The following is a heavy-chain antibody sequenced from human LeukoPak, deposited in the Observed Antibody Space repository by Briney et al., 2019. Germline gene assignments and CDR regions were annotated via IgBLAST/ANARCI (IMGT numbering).Heavy chain of an antibody. CDR2: ISWNSGSI. J-gene: IGHJ4*02. Sequence: GGSLRLSCAASGFTFDDYAMHWVRQAPGKGLEWVSGISWNSGSIGYADSVKGRFTTSRDNAKNTVYLQMNGLREEDTAVYYCVRDFRSADYWGQGTLVTVSS. V-gene: IGHV3-9*01. CDR1: GFTFDDYA. CDR3: VRDFRSADY.